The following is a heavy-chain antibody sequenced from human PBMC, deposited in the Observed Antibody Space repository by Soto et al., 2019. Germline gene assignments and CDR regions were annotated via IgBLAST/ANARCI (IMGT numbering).Heavy chain of an antibody. J-gene: IGHJ6*02. CDR1: GGTFSSYA. V-gene: IGHV1-69*13. CDR2: IIPIFGTA. CDR3: ARPSSLVNGSGLLYGMDV. D-gene: IGHD3-10*01. Sequence: GASVKVSCKASGGTFSSYAISWVRQAPGQGLEWMGGIIPIFGTANYAQKFQGRVTITADESTSTAYMELSSLRSEDTAVYYCARPSSLVNGSGLLYGMDVWGQGTTVTVSS.